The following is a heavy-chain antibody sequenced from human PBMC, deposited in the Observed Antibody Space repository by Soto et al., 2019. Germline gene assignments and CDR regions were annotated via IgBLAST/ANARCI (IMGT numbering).Heavy chain of an antibody. J-gene: IGHJ4*02. CDR2: IIPILGIA. Sequence: ETSVKVSCEASGGTFSSYTISWVRQAPGQGLEWMGRIIPILGIANYAQKFQGRVTITADKSTSTAYMELSSLRSEDTAVYYCARPTTKGYCSGGSCYSYWGQGTLVTVSS. D-gene: IGHD2-15*01. CDR3: ARPTTKGYCSGGSCYSY. V-gene: IGHV1-69*02. CDR1: GGTFSSYT.